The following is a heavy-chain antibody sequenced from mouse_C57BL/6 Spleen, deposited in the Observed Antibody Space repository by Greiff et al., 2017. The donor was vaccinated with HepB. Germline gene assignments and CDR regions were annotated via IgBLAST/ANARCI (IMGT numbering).Heavy chain of an antibody. CDR3: ARGRDYYSNFFDY. CDR2: INPGSGGT. J-gene: IGHJ2*01. D-gene: IGHD2-5*01. V-gene: IGHV1-54*01. CDR1: GYAFTNYL. Sequence: QVQLKESGAELVRPGTSVKVSCKASGYAFTNYLIEWVKQRPGQGLEWIGVINPGSGGTNYNEKFKGKATLTADKSSSTAYMQLSSLTSEDSAVYFCARGRDYYSNFFDYWGQGTTLTVSS.